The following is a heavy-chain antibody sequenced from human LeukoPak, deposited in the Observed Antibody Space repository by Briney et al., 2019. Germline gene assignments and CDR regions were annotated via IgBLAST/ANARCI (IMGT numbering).Heavy chain of an antibody. CDR3: ARDVVVDYYYYYMDV. V-gene: IGHV3-7*01. CDR2: IKQDGSEK. CDR1: GFTFSSYW. Sequence: PGGSLRLSCAASGFTFSSYWMSWVRQAPGKGLEWVANIKQDGSEKYYVDSVKGRFTISRDNAKNSLYLQMNSLRAEDTAVYYFARDVVVDYYYYYMDVWGKGTTVTVSS. J-gene: IGHJ6*03. D-gene: IGHD2-2*01.